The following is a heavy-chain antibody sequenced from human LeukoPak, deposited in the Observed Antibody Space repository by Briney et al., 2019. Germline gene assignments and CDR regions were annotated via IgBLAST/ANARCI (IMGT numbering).Heavy chain of an antibody. V-gene: IGHV4-59*13. J-gene: IGHJ3*02. CDR1: GGSISSYY. Sequence: SETLPLTCTVSGGSISSYYWSWIRQPPGKGLEWIGYIYYSGSTNYNPSLKSRVTISVDTSKNQFSLKLSSVTAADTAVSYCARNKPVKPGIAAARYAFDIWGQGTMVTVSS. CDR3: ARNKPVKPGIAAARYAFDI. D-gene: IGHD6-13*01. CDR2: IYYSGST.